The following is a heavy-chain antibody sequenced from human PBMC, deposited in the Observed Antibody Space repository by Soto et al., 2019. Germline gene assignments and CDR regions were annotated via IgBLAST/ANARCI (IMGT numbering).Heavy chain of an antibody. V-gene: IGHV3-13*05. CDR2: IGTAGDP. CDR3: VKDDGDYSFDY. D-gene: IGHD4-17*01. J-gene: IGHJ4*02. Sequence: GGSLRLSCAASGFTFSSYDMHWVRQATGKGLEWVSAIGTAGDPYYPGSVKGRFTISRDNAKNSLYLQLNSLGAEDTAVYYCVKDDGDYSFDYWGQGTLVTVSS. CDR1: GFTFSSYD.